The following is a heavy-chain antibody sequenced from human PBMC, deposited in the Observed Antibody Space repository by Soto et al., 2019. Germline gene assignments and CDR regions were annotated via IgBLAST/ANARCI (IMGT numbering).Heavy chain of an antibody. CDR3: ARRPPWAVAGTEGY. J-gene: IGHJ4*02. CDR2: IPHTGTT. Sequence: QVQLQESGPGLVKPSGTLSLTCAVSGGSISSSNWWSWVRQPPGKGLEWIGEIPHTGTTSHNPSLARRLTISAEEPNNQLPLELTSVTAADTAGYYCARRPPWAVAGTEGYWGQGALVTVSS. D-gene: IGHD6-19*01. CDR1: GGSISSSNW. V-gene: IGHV4-4*02.